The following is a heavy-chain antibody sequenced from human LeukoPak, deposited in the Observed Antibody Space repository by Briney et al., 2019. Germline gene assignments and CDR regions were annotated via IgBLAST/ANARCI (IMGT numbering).Heavy chain of an antibody. CDR2: IYHSGST. V-gene: IGHV4-30-2*01. D-gene: IGHD3-22*01. Sequence: SQTLSLTCAVSGGSISSGGYSWSWIRQPPGKGLEWIGYIYHSGSTYYNPSLKSRVTISVDRSKNQFSLKLSSVTAADTAVYYCARVGSSVSQGYDYWGQATLVTVSS. CDR3: ARVGSSVSQGYDY. J-gene: IGHJ4*02. CDR1: GGSISSGGYS.